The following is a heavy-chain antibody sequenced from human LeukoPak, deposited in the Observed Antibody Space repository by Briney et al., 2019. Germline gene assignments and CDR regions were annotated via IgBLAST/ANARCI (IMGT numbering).Heavy chain of an antibody. Sequence: PPETLSLTCTVSGGSISSYYWSWIRQPPGKGLEWIGYIYYSGSTNYNPSLKSRVTISVDTSKNQFSLKLSSVTAADTAVYYCARDDYNYFDYWGQGTLVTVSS. CDR3: ARDDYNYFDY. D-gene: IGHD4/OR15-4a*01. J-gene: IGHJ4*02. CDR2: IYYSGST. CDR1: GGSISSYY. V-gene: IGHV4-59*01.